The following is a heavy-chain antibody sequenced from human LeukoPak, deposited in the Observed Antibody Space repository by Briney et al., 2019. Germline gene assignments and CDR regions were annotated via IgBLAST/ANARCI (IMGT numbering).Heavy chain of an antibody. CDR3: ARDQGSGSYYPRFDY. Sequence: ASVKVSCKASGYSFTTYGISWVRQAPGQGLEWMGWISAYDGSTNYAQQFQGRITLTIDTSTTTASVELRSLRSDDTAIYYCARDQGSGSYYPRFDYWGHGALVTVSS. J-gene: IGHJ5*01. CDR1: GYSFTTYG. V-gene: IGHV1-18*01. D-gene: IGHD3-10*01. CDR2: ISAYDGST.